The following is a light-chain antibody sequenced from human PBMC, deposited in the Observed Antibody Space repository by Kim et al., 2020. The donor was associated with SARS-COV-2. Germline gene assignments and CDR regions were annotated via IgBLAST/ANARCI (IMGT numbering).Light chain of an antibody. CDR3: NSRDSNDNVV. J-gene: IGLJ2*01. CDR1: SIRSYY. CDR2: GKN. V-gene: IGLV3-19*01. Sequence: SSELTQDPAVSVALGQTVRITCQGDSIRSYYANWYQQKPGQAPIVVIDGKNNRPSGIPDRFSGSSSGNTASLTITGTQAGDEADYYCNSRDSNDNVVFGGGTQLTVL.